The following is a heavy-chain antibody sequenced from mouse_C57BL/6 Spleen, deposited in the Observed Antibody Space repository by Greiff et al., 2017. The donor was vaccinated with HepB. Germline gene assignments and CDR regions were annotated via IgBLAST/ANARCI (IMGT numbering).Heavy chain of an antibody. CDR1: GYTFTSYN. D-gene: IGHD1-1*01. CDR3: ARCITTVVPFYFDV. Sequence: VQGVESGPELVKPGASVKLSCKASGYTFTSYNINWVKQRPGQGLEWIGWIYPRDGSTKYNEKFKGKATLTVDTSSSTAYMELHSLTSEDSAVYFCARCITTVVPFYFDVWGTGTTVTVSS. CDR2: IYPRDGST. J-gene: IGHJ1*03. V-gene: IGHV1-85*01.